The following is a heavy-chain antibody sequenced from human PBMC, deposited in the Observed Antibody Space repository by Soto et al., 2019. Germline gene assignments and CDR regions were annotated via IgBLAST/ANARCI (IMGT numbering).Heavy chain of an antibody. D-gene: IGHD2-2*01. V-gene: IGHV1-8*01. J-gene: IGHJ4*02. CDR1: GYTFISYD. Sequence: QVQLVQSGAWVKKPGASVKVSCKASGYTFISYDINWVRQATGQGLEWMGWMNPNSGNTGYAQKFQGRVTMTRNTSISTAYMELSILRSEYTAVYYCAREAAALGNDYWGQGTLVTVSS. CDR3: AREAAALGNDY. CDR2: MNPNSGNT.